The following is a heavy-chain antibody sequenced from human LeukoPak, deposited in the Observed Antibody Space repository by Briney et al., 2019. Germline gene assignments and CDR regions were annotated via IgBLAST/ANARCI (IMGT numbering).Heavy chain of an antibody. J-gene: IGHJ4*02. Sequence: PSETLSLTCAVSGGSISSSSHYWGWIRQPPGKGLEWVGSIYYIGSTYYNPSLKSRVTISVDTSKNQFSLKLSSVTAADTAVYYCARVRGWLDYWGQGTLVTVSS. V-gene: IGHV4-39*07. D-gene: IGHD6-19*01. CDR2: IYYIGST. CDR1: GGSISSSSHY. CDR3: ARVRGWLDY.